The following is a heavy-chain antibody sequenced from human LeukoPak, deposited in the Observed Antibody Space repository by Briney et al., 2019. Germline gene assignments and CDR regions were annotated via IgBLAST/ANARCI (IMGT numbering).Heavy chain of an antibody. J-gene: IGHJ4*02. D-gene: IGHD3-10*01. CDR2: ISSSSSYI. Sequence: GGSLRLSYAASGFTFSSYSMNWVRQAPGKGLEWVSSISSSSSYIYYADSVKGRFTISRDNAKNSLYLQMNSLRAGDTAVYYCARARFGELLLDYWGQGTLVTVSS. CDR3: ARARFGELLLDY. CDR1: GFTFSSYS. V-gene: IGHV3-21*01.